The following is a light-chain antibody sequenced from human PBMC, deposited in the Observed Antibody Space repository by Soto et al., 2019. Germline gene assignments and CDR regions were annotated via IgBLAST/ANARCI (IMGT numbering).Light chain of an antibody. Sequence: EIVLTQSPGTLSLSPGERATPSCRASQSLTNNYFAWYQQKPGRAPRLLIYDVSNRATGIPARFSGSGSGTDFTLTINNLEPEDFAVYYCQQRSNWPHTFGQGTRLEIK. J-gene: IGKJ5*01. CDR3: QQRSNWPHT. CDR2: DVS. V-gene: IGKV3-11*01. CDR1: QSLTNNY.